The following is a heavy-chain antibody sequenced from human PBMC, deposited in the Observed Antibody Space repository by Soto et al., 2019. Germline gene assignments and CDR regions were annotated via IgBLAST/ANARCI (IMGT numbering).Heavy chain of an antibody. V-gene: IGHV1-18*01. CDR3: AREGEMPYYYYGLDV. J-gene: IGHJ6*02. CDR2: ISGYNGHT. CDR1: GYTFTTYG. Sequence: QVQLVQSGAEVRKPGASVKVSCKASGYTFTTYGISWVRQAPGQGLEWMGWISGYNGHTKYAQKFQGRVTMTTDTSTSTVYMDLRSLISDDTAVYYCAREGEMPYYYYGLDVWGQGTTVTVSS. D-gene: IGHD3-16*01.